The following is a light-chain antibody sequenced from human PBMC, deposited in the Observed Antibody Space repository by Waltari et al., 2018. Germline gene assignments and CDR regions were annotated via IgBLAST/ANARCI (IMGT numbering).Light chain of an antibody. Sequence: QSVLTQPPSASGTPGQRVTIPCSGSDSHIGNNYLYWNQHVPGLAPKLLTYRNNHWPSGVPDRFTGSKSGTSASLVISGLRSEDEADYYCAAWDDSLGGHVVFGGGTKVTVL. CDR2: RNN. CDR3: AAWDDSLGGHVV. V-gene: IGLV1-47*01. CDR1: DSHIGNNY. J-gene: IGLJ2*01.